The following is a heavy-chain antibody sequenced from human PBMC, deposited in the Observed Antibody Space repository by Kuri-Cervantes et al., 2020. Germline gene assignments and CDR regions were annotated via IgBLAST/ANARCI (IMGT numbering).Heavy chain of an antibody. J-gene: IGHJ4*02. CDR3: AREGYYGSGTLEGRVY. D-gene: IGHD3-10*01. V-gene: IGHV3-30-3*01. CDR1: GFTFSSYA. Sequence: GESLKISCAASGFTFSSYAMYWVRQAPGKGLEWVAIMSYDGSNKYYADSVKGRFTISRDNSKNTLYLQMNSLRAEDTAVYYCAREGYYGSGTLEGRVYWGQGTLVTVSS. CDR2: MSYDGSNK.